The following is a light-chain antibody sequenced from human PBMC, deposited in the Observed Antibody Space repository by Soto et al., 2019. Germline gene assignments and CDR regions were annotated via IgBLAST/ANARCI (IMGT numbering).Light chain of an antibody. V-gene: IGKV1D-12*01. CDR1: QDISHY. Sequence: DIHVSQTKSSVSASVGDRVTITCRASQDISHYLAWYQQKPGKAPKLLIYGASSLQSGVPSRFSGSGSGTDFTLTISSLQPEDFATFYCQQAYTFPRTFGQGTIVDIK. CDR2: GAS. J-gene: IGKJ3*01. CDR3: QQAYTFPRT.